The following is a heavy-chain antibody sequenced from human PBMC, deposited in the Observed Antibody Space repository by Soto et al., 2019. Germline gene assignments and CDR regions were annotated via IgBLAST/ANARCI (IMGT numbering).Heavy chain of an antibody. D-gene: IGHD4-17*01. CDR2: IYWDDDK. J-gene: IGHJ4*02. CDR3: AHAGDYDLLTFDH. Sequence: QITLKESGPTLVRPAQTLTLTCGFSGFSLSSYGMGVAWIRQPPGKALEWLALIYWDDDKRYSPSLKDRLAISKDTSSNQGVLTITNMDPGDTATYFCAHAGDYDLLTFDHWGPGTLVTVSS. CDR1: GFSLSSYGMG. V-gene: IGHV2-5*02.